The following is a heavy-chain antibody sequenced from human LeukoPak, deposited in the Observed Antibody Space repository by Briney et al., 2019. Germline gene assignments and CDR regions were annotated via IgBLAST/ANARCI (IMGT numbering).Heavy chain of an antibody. Sequence: PGGSLRLSCAASGFTFSDYYMSWIRQAPGKGLEWVSYISSGGSTIYYADSVKGRFTISRDNAKNSLYLQMSGLRAEDTAVYYCARGTPHYYYGSGSPPYGLDVWGQGTTVTVSS. CDR3: ARGTPHYYYGSGSPPYGLDV. CDR1: GFTFSDYY. V-gene: IGHV3-11*04. J-gene: IGHJ6*02. CDR2: ISSGGSTI. D-gene: IGHD3-10*01.